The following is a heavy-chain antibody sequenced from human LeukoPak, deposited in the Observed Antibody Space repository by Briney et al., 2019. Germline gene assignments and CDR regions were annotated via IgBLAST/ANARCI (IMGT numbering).Heavy chain of an antibody. D-gene: IGHD6-13*01. V-gene: IGHV3-23*01. J-gene: IGHJ4*02. Sequence: GGSLRLSCAASGFTFSSYAMSWVRQAPGKELEWVSAISGSGGSTYYADSVKGRFTISRDNSKNTLYLQMNSLRAEDTAVYYCAKVPPQFYSSSWYFDYWGQGTLVTVSS. CDR1: GFTFSSYA. CDR3: AKVPPQFYSSSWYFDY. CDR2: ISGSGGST.